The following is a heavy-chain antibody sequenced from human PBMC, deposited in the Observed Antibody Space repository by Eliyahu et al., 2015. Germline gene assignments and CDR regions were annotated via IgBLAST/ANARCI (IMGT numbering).Heavy chain of an antibody. CDR3: ARGEIGDTRGIADFDY. CDR1: GGSFTXYY. D-gene: IGHD6-13*01. Sequence: QVQLQQWGAGLLKXSETLSLTCAXYGGSFTXYYWSWIXQPPGKGXEWIGEINHSGSTNYNPSLKSRVTISVDTSKNQFSLKLSSVTAADTAVYYCARGEIGDTRGIADFDYWGQGTLVTVSS. J-gene: IGHJ4*02. V-gene: IGHV4-34*01. CDR2: INHSGST.